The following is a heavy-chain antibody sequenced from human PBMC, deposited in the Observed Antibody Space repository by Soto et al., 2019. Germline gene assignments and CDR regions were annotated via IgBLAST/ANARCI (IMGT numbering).Heavy chain of an antibody. J-gene: IGHJ6*02. CDR2: IYYSGST. Sequence: KTSETLSLTCTVSGGSVSSGSYYWSWIRQPPGKGLEWIGYIYYSGSTNYNPSLKSRVTISVDTSKNQFSLKLSSVTAADTAVYYCARERGGDDIVVVPALLGGMDVWGQGTTVTVSS. V-gene: IGHV4-61*01. CDR1: GGSVSSGSYY. CDR3: ARERGGDDIVVVPALLGGMDV. D-gene: IGHD2-2*01.